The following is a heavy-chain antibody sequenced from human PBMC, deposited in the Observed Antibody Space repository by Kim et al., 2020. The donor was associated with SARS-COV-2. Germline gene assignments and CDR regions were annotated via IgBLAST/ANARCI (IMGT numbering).Heavy chain of an antibody. V-gene: IGHV3-64*01. CDR3: ARDSGVRITDSYFDY. J-gene: IGHJ4*02. D-gene: IGHD3-10*01. Sequence: GGSLRLSCAASGFTFSSYAMHWVRQAPGKGLEYVSAISSNGGSTYYANSVKGRFTISRDNSKNTLYLQMGSLRAEDMAVYYCARDSGVRITDSYFDYWGQGTLVTVSS. CDR1: GFTFSSYA. CDR2: ISSNGGST.